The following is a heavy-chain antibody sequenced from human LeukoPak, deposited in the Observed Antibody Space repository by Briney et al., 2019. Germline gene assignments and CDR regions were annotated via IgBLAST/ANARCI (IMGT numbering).Heavy chain of an antibody. Sequence: GGSLRLSCAASGFTVSSNYMSWVRQAPGKGLEWVSVIYSGGSTYYADSVKGRFTISRDNSKNTLYLQMNSLRAEDTAVYYCARDLQDTAMVIRWGQGTLVTVSS. J-gene: IGHJ4*02. V-gene: IGHV3-53*01. CDR3: ARDLQDTAMVIR. D-gene: IGHD5-18*01. CDR2: IYSGGST. CDR1: GFTVSSNY.